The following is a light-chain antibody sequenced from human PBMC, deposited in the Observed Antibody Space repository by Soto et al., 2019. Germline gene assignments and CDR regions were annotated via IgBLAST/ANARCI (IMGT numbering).Light chain of an antibody. CDR1: QSISSY. J-gene: IGKJ1*01. Sequence: DIQMTQYPSSLSASVGDRVTITCRASQSISSYLHWYQQKPGKTPKLLIYAASSLQSGVPSRFSGSGSGTDFTLTISSLQPDDFAPYYCHQSYSTPRTLRQRTKVDIK. CDR2: AAS. CDR3: HQSYSTPRT. V-gene: IGKV1-39*01.